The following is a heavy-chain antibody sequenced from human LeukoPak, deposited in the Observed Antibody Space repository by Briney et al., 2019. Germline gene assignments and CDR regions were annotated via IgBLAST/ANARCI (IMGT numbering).Heavy chain of an antibody. CDR2: INHSGST. J-gene: IGHJ4*02. CDR3: ARHMEYDILTGYSPGFDY. CDR1: GGSFSGYY. V-gene: IGHV4-34*01. Sequence: SETLSLTCAVYGGSFSGYYWSWIRQPPGKGLEWIGEINHSGSTNYNPSLKSRVTISVDTSKNQFSLKLSSVTAADTAVYYCARHMEYDILTGYSPGFDYWGQGTLVTVSS. D-gene: IGHD3-9*01.